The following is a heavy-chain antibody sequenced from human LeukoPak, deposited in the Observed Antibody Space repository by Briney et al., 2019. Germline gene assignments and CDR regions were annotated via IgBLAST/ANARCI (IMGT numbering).Heavy chain of an antibody. CDR3: TTDPDQLVDSTTVDY. D-gene: IGHD6-6*01. J-gene: IGHJ4*02. CDR2: IKSKTDGGTT. V-gene: IGHV3-15*01. Sequence: GGSLRLSCAASGFTFSNAWMSWVRQAPGKGLEWVGRIKSKTDGGTTDYAAPVKGRFTISRDDSKNTLYLQMNSLKTEDTAVNYCTTDPDQLVDSTTVDYWGQGTLVTVSS. CDR1: GFTFSNAW.